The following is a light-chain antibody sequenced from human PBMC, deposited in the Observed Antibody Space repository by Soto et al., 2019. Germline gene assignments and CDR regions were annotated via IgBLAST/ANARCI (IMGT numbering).Light chain of an antibody. CDR2: EVS. J-gene: IGLJ2*01. CDR3: SSYTSSATPVV. CDR1: SSDVGGYNY. Sequence: QSALTQPASVSGSPGQSITISCTGTSSDVGGYNYVSWYQPHPGKAPKLMIYEVSNRPSGVSNRLSGSKSGNTASLTISGRQAEDEADYYCSSYTSSATPVVFGGGTKLTVL. V-gene: IGLV2-14*01.